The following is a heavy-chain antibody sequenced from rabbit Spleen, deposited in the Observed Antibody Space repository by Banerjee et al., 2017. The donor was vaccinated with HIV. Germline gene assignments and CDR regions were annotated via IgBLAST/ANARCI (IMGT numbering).Heavy chain of an antibody. D-gene: IGHD1-1*01. V-gene: IGHV1S40*01. CDR2: IYGGSIDDT. CDR3: ARDLPEIIGWNFGF. CDR1: GFTISSSYY. J-gene: IGHJ3*01. Sequence: QSLEESGGGLVQPEGSLALTCKASGFTISSSYYMCWVRQARGKGLEWIACIYGGSIDDTYYASWAKGRFTISKTSSTTVTLQMTSLTAADTATYFCARDLPEIIGWNFGFWGQGTLVTVS.